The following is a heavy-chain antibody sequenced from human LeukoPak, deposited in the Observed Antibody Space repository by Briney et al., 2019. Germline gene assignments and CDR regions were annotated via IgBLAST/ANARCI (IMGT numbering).Heavy chain of an antibody. CDR1: GFTFSTYG. CDR2: IRYDGSNK. V-gene: IGHV3-30*02. CDR3: AKKSGGSCYSCFDY. J-gene: IGHJ4*02. D-gene: IGHD2-15*01. Sequence: PGGSLRLSCAASGFTFSTYGMHWVRQAPGKGLEWVAFIRYDGSNKYYADSVKGRFTISRDSSKNTLYLQMNSLRAEDTAVYYCAKKSGGSCYSCFDYWGQGTLVTVSS.